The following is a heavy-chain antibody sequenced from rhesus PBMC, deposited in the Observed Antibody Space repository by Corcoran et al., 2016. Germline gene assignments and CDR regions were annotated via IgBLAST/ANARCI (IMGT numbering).Heavy chain of an antibody. D-gene: IGHD1-44*02. Sequence: EVQLVQSGAEVKRPGESLKISCKTSGYSFTSYWISWVRQMPGKGLEWMGAIDPSDSDPRYSPSFQGQVTISADKSIRTTYLQWSSLKASDSATYYCAKSGVGYFDLWGPGTPITISS. CDR2: IDPSDSDP. V-gene: IGHV5-2*01. CDR3: AKSGVGYFDL. J-gene: IGHJ2*01. CDR1: GYSFTSYW.